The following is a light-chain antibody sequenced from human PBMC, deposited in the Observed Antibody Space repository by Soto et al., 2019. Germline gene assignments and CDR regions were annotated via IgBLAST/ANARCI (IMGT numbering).Light chain of an antibody. CDR3: CSSGGSPTYV. Sequence: QSALTQPASVSGSPGQSITISCTGTSSNVGSYKLVSWYQQHPGKAPKLMIFEVNKRPSGVSNRFSGSKSGNSASLTISRLKFEDEADYYCCSSGGSPTYVFGTGTKLTVL. J-gene: IGLJ1*01. V-gene: IGLV2-23*02. CDR1: SSNVGSYKL. CDR2: EVN.